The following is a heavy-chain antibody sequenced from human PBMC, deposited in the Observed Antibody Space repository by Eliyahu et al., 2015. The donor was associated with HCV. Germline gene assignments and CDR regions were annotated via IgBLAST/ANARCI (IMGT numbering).Heavy chain of an antibody. D-gene: IGHD2-15*01. Sequence: EVQLVESGGGLVKPGGSLRLSCAASGFPXSNAWMSWXXPAPXAGAGXVGRIKSKTXGGTTDYAAPVKGRFTISRDDSKNTLYLQMNSLKTEDTAVYYCTTGLRYCSGGSCYGGPEPGYYYYYYGMDVWGQGTTVTVSS. J-gene: IGHJ6*02. CDR2: IKSKTXGGTT. V-gene: IGHV3-15*01. CDR3: TTGLRYCSGGSCYGGPEPGYYYYYYGMDV. CDR1: GFPXSNAW.